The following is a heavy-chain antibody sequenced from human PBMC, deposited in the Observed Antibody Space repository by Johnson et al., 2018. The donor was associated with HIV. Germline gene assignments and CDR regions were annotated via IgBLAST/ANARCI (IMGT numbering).Heavy chain of an antibody. CDR2: IWYDGSNK. CDR3: ATSTASDAFDI. CDR1: GFTFSTYG. J-gene: IGHJ3*02. D-gene: IGHD1-1*01. Sequence: QVQLVESGGGVVQPGGSLRLSCAASGFTFSTYGMHWVRQAPGKGLDWVAFIWYDGSNKYYEDSVKGRFTISRDYSKNTLYLQMNSLRAEDTAVYYCATSTASDAFDIWGQGTMVTVSS. V-gene: IGHV3-30*02.